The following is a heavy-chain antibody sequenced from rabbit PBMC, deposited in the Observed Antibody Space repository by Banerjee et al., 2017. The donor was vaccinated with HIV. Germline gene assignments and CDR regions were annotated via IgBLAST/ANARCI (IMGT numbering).Heavy chain of an antibody. CDR3: ARGPAYNYGDSAYVYALTRLDL. V-gene: IGHV1S40*01. J-gene: IGHJ6*01. D-gene: IGHD6-1*01. CDR1: GFSFSSSYY. Sequence: QSLEESGGDLVKPGASLTLTCTASGFSFSSSYYMCWVRQAPGKGLEWIACIYAGSSGSTYYASWAKGRFTISKTSSTTVTLQMTSLTAADTATYFCARGPAYNYGDSAYVYALTRLDLWGPGTLVTVS. CDR2: IYAGSSGST.